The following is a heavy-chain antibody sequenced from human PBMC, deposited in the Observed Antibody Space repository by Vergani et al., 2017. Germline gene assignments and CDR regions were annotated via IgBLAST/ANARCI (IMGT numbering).Heavy chain of an antibody. CDR2: INWNSDSI. D-gene: IGHD6-13*01. CDR1: GFTFRIYA. Sequence: VQLVESGGGVVQPGGSLRLSCIASGFTFRIYAMHWVRQAPGKGLEWVSGINWNSDSIAYADSVKSRFTISRDNAKNSLYLQMNSLRAEDTALYYCVKDIAASGNYWYFDLWGRGTLVTVSS. V-gene: IGHV3-9*01. CDR3: VKDIAASGNYWYFDL. J-gene: IGHJ2*01.